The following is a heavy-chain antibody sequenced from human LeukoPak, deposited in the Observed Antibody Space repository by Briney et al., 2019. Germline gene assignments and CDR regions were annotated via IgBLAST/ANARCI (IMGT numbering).Heavy chain of an antibody. D-gene: IGHD2-21*01. Sequence: ASVKVSCKASGYTFTSYAMHWVRQAPGQRLEWMGWINAGNGNTKYSQKFQGRVTITRDTSASTAYMELSSLRSEDTAVYYCARDQLFWGCLVDYWGQGTLVTVSS. CDR1: GYTFTSYA. J-gene: IGHJ4*02. V-gene: IGHV1-3*01. CDR3: ARDQLFWGCLVDY. CDR2: INAGNGNT.